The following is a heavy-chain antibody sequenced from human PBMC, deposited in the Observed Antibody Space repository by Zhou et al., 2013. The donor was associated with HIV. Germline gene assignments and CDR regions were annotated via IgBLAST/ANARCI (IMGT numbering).Heavy chain of an antibody. CDR3: ARDSPGSLGQSDY. Sequence: QVQLLQSAAVVKNPGSSVKVSCKASGGTFTNYAFSWVRQASGHGLEWMGRILPILGTTNYAEKFKDRVTISADKSTNTVNMELSSLKSDDTAVYYCARDSPGSLGQSDYWGQGTLVTVSS. V-gene: IGHV1-69*04. CDR1: GGTFTNYA. CDR2: ILPILGTT. J-gene: IGHJ4*02.